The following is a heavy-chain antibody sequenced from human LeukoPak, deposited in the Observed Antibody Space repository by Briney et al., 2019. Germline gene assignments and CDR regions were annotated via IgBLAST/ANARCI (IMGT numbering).Heavy chain of an antibody. V-gene: IGHV4-38-2*01. J-gene: IGHJ4*02. Sequence: PSETLSLTCAVSAYSISSGYYWGWIRQPPGKGLEWIGSIYPSGSTYYNPSLKSRVTISVDTSKNQFSLKLSSVTAADTAVYYCARHLSAAIPDYWGQGTLVTVSS. CDR3: ARHLSAAIPDY. D-gene: IGHD2-2*02. CDR2: IYPSGST. CDR1: AYSISSGYY.